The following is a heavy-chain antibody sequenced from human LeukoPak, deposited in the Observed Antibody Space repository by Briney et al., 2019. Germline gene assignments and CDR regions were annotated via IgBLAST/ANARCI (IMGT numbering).Heavy chain of an antibody. CDR2: INHSGST. D-gene: IGHD3-10*01. V-gene: IGHV4-34*01. Sequence: SETLSLTCAVYGGSFSGYYWSWIRQPPGKGLEWIGEINHSGSTNYNPSLKSRVTISVDTSKNQFSLMLSSVTAADTAVYYCARHYYYGSGSYHWFDPWGQGTLVTVSS. CDR3: ARHYYYGSGSYHWFDP. CDR1: GGSFSGYY. J-gene: IGHJ5*02.